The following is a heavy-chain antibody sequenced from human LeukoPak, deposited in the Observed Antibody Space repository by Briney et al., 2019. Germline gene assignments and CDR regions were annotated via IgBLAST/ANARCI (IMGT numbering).Heavy chain of an antibody. CDR1: GGSFSGYY. CDR3: ARGGPTYYYDSSGYPLDY. J-gene: IGHJ4*02. D-gene: IGHD3-22*01. CDR2: LYYSGST. Sequence: SETLSLTCAVYGGSFSGYYWGWIRQPPGKGLEWIGSLYYSGSTYYNPSLKSRVTMSVDTSKNQFSLKMNSATAADTAVYFCARGGPTYYYDSSGYPLDYWGQGTLVTVSS. V-gene: IGHV4-34*01.